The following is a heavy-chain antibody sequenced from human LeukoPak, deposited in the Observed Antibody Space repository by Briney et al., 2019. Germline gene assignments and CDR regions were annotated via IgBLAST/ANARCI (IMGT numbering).Heavy chain of an antibody. CDR2: IKQDGSEK. CDR3: ARDSYYDSSGYYHHMYYFDY. V-gene: IGHV3-7*01. J-gene: IGHJ4*02. Sequence: PGGSLRLSCAASGFTFSSYWMSWVRQAPGKGLEWVANIKQDGSEKYYVDSVKGRFTISRDNAKNSLYLQMNSLRAEDTAVYYCARDSYYDSSGYYHHMYYFDYWGQGTLVTVSS. CDR1: GFTFSSYW. D-gene: IGHD3-22*01.